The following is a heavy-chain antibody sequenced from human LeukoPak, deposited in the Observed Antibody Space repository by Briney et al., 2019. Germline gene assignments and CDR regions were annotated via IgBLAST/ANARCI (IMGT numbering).Heavy chain of an antibody. J-gene: IGHJ4*02. CDR2: INHSGST. V-gene: IGHV4-34*01. D-gene: IGHD3-10*01. CDR1: GGSFSGYY. CDR3: ARGLVRGVIIRIYFDY. Sequence: SETLSLTCAVYGGSFSGYYWSWIRQPPGKGLEWIGEINHSGSTNYNPSLKSRVTISVDTPKNQFSLKLSSVTAADTAVYYCARGLVRGVIIRIYFDYWGQGTLVTVSS.